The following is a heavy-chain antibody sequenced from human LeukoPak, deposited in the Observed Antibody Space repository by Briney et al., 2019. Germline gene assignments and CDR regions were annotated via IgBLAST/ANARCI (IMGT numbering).Heavy chain of an antibody. CDR2: INHSGDT. V-gene: IGHV4-34*01. D-gene: IGHD3-10*01. CDR3: AREANSYDSGTYAWFDY. Sequence: PLETLSLTCAVHGGSFRAYFWSWIRQSPGKGLEWIGEINHSGDTNYNPSLKNRVTISSDTSKDQFSLKLSSVTAADTAIYYCAREANSYDSGTYAWFDYWGQGTLVAVSS. CDR1: GGSFRAYF. J-gene: IGHJ4*02.